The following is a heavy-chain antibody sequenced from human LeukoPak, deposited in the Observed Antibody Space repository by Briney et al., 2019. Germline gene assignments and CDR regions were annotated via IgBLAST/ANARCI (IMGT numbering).Heavy chain of an antibody. CDR3: ARDALIAIAAAGTSGWFDP. D-gene: IGHD6-13*01. CDR2: IYTSGST. J-gene: IGHJ5*02. CDR1: GGSISSYY. V-gene: IGHV4-4*07. Sequence: SETLSLTCTVSGGSISSYYWSWIRQPAGKGLEWIGRIYTSGSTNYNPSLKSRVPMSVDTSKNQFSLKLSSVTAAATAVYYCARDALIAIAAAGTSGWFDPWGQGTLVTVSS.